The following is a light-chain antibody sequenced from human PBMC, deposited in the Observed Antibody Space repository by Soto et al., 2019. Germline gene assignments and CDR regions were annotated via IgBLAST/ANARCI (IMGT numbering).Light chain of an antibody. CDR1: QSLSNSE. J-gene: IGKJ1*01. Sequence: EIVLTQSPGTLSLSPWERATLSCRASQSLSNSELAWYQQKPGQAPRLLIYDASNRATGIPARFSDSGSGTDFTLTISRLEPEDFAVYYCQQRSNWPPWTFGQGTKVDIK. V-gene: IGKV3D-20*02. CDR3: QQRSNWPPWT. CDR2: DAS.